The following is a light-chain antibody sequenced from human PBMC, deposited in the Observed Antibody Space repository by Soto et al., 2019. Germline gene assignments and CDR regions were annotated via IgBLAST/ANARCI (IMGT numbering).Light chain of an antibody. J-gene: IGLJ1*01. Sequence: QSVLTQPASVSGSPGQSITISCTGTSSDVGGYNYVSWYQQHPGKAPKLMIYEVSNGPSGVSNRFSGSKSGNTASLTISGLQAEDEADYYCSSYTSSSTLLYVFGTGTKLTVL. CDR2: EVS. V-gene: IGLV2-14*01. CDR3: SSYTSSSTLLYV. CDR1: SSDVGGYNY.